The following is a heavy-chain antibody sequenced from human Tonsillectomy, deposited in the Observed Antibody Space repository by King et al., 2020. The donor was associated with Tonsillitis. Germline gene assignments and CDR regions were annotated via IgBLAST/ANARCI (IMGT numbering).Heavy chain of an antibody. Sequence: VQLVEAGGVVVQPGGSLRLSCAASGFTFNVYTMHWVRQAPGRGLVWVSLITWDGSSTYYADSVRGRFTISSDNSKNSLYLQMKSLRTEDTALYYCVTDGGHCSGDGSCYLGLDVWGQETTVTVSS. V-gene: IGHV3-43*01. CDR2: ITWDGSST. J-gene: IGHJ6*02. D-gene: IGHD2-15*01. CDR1: GFTFNVYT. CDR3: VTDGGHCSGDGSCYLGLDV.